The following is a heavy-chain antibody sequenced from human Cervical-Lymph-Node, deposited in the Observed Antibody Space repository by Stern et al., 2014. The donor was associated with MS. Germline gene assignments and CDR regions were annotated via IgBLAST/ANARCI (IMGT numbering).Heavy chain of an antibody. CDR1: GFTLSSYG. Sequence: VQLVESGGGVVQPGRSLRLSCAASGFTLSSYGMHWVRQAPGKGLEWVAVIWHAGSNEYYADSVKGRFTISRDNSKNTLYLQMNSLRAEDTAVYYCAREGGNTAEYFQHWGQGTLVTVSS. J-gene: IGHJ1*01. V-gene: IGHV3-33*01. CDR3: AREGGNTAEYFQH. CDR2: IWHAGSNE. D-gene: IGHD4-23*01.